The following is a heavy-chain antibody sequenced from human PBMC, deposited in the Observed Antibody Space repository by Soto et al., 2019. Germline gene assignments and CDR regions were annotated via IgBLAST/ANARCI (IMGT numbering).Heavy chain of an antibody. Sequence: EVQLVESGGGLVQPGRSLRLSCAASGFTFDDYAMHWVRQGPGKGLGWASGLSWNSVNLAKGDSGRGHLPIPEDRSRKGLEWVSSISWNSGNLGYADSVKGRFTISRDNAKNSLYLQMNSLRGEDTALYYCAKGASTTVFAFNDYWGQGTLVTVSS. CDR3: SVKGRFTISRDNAKNSLYLQMNSLRGEDTALYYCAKGASTTVFAFNDY. V-gene: IGHV3-9*01. CDR1: GFTFDDYA. CDR2: LSWNSVNL. J-gene: IGHJ4*02. D-gene: IGHD2-2*01.